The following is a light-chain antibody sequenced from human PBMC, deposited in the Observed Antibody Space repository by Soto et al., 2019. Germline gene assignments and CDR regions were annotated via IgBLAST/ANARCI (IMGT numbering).Light chain of an antibody. V-gene: IGKV3-11*01. CDR3: QHRSNWPT. CDR1: QSVSSY. J-gene: IGKJ4*01. Sequence: EIVLTQSPANLSLSPGERATLSCRASQSVSSYLAWYQQKPGQAPRLLIYDASNRATGIPARFSGSGSGTDFTLSISSLEPEDFAVYYCQHRSNWPTFGGGTKVEIK. CDR2: DAS.